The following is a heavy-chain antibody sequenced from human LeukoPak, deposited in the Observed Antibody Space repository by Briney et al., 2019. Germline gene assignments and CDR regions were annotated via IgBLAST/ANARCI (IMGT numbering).Heavy chain of an antibody. D-gene: IGHD3-10*02. CDR3: ASGMFPHYFDY. Sequence: PGGSLRLSCAASGFTFSSFAMTWVRQAPGKGLEWVSVIYSGGSTYYADSVKGRFTISRDNSKNTLYLQMNSLRAEDTAVYYCASGMFPHYFDYWGQGTLVTVSS. J-gene: IGHJ4*02. CDR1: GFTFSSFA. V-gene: IGHV3-66*01. CDR2: IYSGGST.